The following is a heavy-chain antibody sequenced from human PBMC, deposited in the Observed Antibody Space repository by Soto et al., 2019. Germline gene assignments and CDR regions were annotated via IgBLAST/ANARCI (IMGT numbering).Heavy chain of an antibody. V-gene: IGHV3-74*01. CDR1: GFTFSSYW. CDR2: INSDGSST. J-gene: IGHJ4*02. CDR3: ARDGDTMIVPLVPGFDY. D-gene: IGHD3-22*01. Sequence: GGSLRLSCAASGFTFSSYWMHWVRQAPGKGLVWVSRINSDGSSTSYADSVKGRFTISRDNAKNTLYLQMNSLRAEDTAVYYCARDGDTMIVPLVPGFDYWGQGTLVTVSS.